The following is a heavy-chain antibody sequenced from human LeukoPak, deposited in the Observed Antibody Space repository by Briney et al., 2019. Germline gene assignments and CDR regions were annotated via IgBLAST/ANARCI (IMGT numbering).Heavy chain of an antibody. CDR2: INHSGST. J-gene: IGHJ4*02. CDR3: ARGEATGTTALYYFDY. V-gene: IGHV4-34*01. Sequence: SETLSLTCAVYGGSFSGYYWSWIRQPPGKGLEWIGEINHSGSTNYNPSLKSRVTISVDTSKNQFSLKLSSVTAADTAVYYCARGEATGTTALYYFDYWGQGTLVTVSS. CDR1: GGSFSGYY. D-gene: IGHD1-1*01.